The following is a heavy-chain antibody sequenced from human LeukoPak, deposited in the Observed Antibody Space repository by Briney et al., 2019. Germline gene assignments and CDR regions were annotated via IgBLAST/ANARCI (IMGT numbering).Heavy chain of an antibody. CDR1: GGSISSYY. J-gene: IGHJ5*02. Sequence: SETLSLTCTVSGGSISSYYWSWIRQPPGKGLKWIGYIYYRGSTNYNPSLKSRVTISVDTSKNQFSLKLSSVTAADTAVYYCARVSGYYTPNWFDPWGQGTLVTVSS. V-gene: IGHV4-59*01. CDR2: IYYRGST. D-gene: IGHD3-3*01. CDR3: ARVSGYYTPNWFDP.